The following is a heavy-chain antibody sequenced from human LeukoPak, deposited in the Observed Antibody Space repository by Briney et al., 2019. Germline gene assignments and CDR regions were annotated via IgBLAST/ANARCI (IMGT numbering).Heavy chain of an antibody. V-gene: IGHV5-51*01. J-gene: IGHJ3*02. CDR3: VRRGFCSGDNCFSHAFDI. D-gene: IGHD2-15*01. Sequence: GESLKISCKGSGFIYINYWIGWVRQMPGQGLECMGIIYPGDSDTRYSPPFQGQVTISVDRSINTAYLQWSSLKASDTAMYYCVRRGFCSGDNCFSHAFDIWGQGTMVTVSS. CDR2: IYPGDSDT. CDR1: GFIYINYW.